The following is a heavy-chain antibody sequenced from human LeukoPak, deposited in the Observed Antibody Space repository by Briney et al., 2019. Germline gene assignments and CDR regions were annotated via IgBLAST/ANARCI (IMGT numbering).Heavy chain of an antibody. CDR1: GYSFSSYW. Sequence: GEALKISCKGSGYSFSSYWIGWVRQMPGKGLEWMGMIYPADSDTRDSPSFQGQVTISADKSINTAYLQWSSLKASDTAMYYCASGSYSWYFDNWGQGSLVTVSA. CDR3: ASGSYSWYFDN. J-gene: IGHJ4*02. D-gene: IGHD2-15*01. CDR2: IYPADSDT. V-gene: IGHV5-51*01.